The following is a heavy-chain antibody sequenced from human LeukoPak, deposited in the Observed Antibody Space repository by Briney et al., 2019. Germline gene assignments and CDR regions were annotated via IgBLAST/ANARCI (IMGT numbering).Heavy chain of an antibody. CDR3: AKDHYYGSGSYYNGDY. D-gene: IGHD3-10*01. V-gene: IGHV3-53*01. Sequence: GGSLRLSCAASGFTVSSNYMSWVRQAPGKGLEWVSVIYSGGSTYYADSVKGRFTISRDNSKNTLYLQMNSLRAEDTAVYYCAKDHYYGSGSYYNGDYWGQGTLVTVSS. J-gene: IGHJ4*02. CDR2: IYSGGST. CDR1: GFTVSSNY.